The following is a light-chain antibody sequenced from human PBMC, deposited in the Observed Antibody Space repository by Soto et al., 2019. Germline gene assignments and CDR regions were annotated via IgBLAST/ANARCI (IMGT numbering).Light chain of an antibody. Sequence: AIQMTQSPSSLSASVGDRVTITCRASQDIRTELGWYQQKPGNAPKLLIYATSILQSGVPSRFSGIGSRTDFTLTISSLQPEDFATYYCLQDYSYPRTFGQGTKVEIK. J-gene: IGKJ1*01. V-gene: IGKV1-6*01. CDR3: LQDYSYPRT. CDR1: QDIRTE. CDR2: ATS.